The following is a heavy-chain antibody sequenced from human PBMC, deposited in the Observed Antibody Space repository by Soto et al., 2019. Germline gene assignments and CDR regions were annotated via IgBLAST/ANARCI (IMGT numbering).Heavy chain of an antibody. CDR2: ISYDGGKK. J-gene: IGHJ6*02. CDR1: GFTFPDYA. D-gene: IGHD3-22*01. V-gene: IGHV3-30-3*01. CDR3: ARDTYLDSSGPTYYYYYGIDV. Sequence: ESGGGVVQPGRSLRLSCAASGFTFPDYALHWVRQAPGKGLEWVAVISYDGGKKYYADSVKGRFTISRDNSKNTVYLQMNSLRVEDTAVYYCARDTYLDSSGPTYYYYYGIDVWGQGTTVTVSS.